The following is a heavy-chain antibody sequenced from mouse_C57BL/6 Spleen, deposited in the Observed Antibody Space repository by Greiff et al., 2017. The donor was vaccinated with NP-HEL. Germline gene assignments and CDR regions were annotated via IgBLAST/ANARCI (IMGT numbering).Heavy chain of an antibody. J-gene: IGHJ2*01. CDR2: FYPGGGST. CDR3: ARHELTGVFDD. CDR1: GYTFTEYT. D-gene: IGHD4-1*01. Sequence: QVQLQQSGAELVKPGASVKLSCKASGYTFTEYTIHWVKQRPGQGLEWIGWFYPGGGSTKYNEKFKDKATLTADKSSSTVYMELSSLTSEDSGVCVGARHELTGVFDDWGKGTTLTVSS. V-gene: IGHV1-62-2*01.